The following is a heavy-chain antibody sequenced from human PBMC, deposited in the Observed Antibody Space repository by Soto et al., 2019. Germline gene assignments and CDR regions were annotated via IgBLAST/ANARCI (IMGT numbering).Heavy chain of an antibody. CDR3: ARDRPRYDFWSGFDP. D-gene: IGHD3-3*01. V-gene: IGHV4-59*01. J-gene: IGHJ5*02. CDR1: GGSISSYY. CDR2: IYYSGST. Sequence: PSETLSLTCTVSGGSISSYYWSWIRQPPGKGLEWIGYIYYSGSTNYNPSLKSRVTISVDTSKNQFSLKLSSVTAADTAVYYCARDRPRYDFWSGFDPRGQRTSVTVSS.